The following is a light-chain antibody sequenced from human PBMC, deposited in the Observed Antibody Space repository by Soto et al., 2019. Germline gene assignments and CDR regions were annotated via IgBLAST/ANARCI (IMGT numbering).Light chain of an antibody. J-gene: IGKJ2*01. Sequence: EIVLTQSPGTLSLSPGERATLSCRASQSVSSSYLAWYQQKPGQAPRLLIYGASSRATGIPDRFSGSGSGTDFTLTISRLEPEDFAVYYFQQYGSSHYTFGQGTKLEIK. CDR3: QQYGSSHYT. CDR1: QSVSSSY. V-gene: IGKV3-20*01. CDR2: GAS.